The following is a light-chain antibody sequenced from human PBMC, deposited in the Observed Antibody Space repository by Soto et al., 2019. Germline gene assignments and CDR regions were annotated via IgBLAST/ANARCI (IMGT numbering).Light chain of an antibody. V-gene: IGKV2-28*01. Sequence: DIVMTQTPLSLPVTPGEPASISCRSSQSLLPTNGYNYLDWYLQKPGQSPQLLISLGSDRASGGPDRFSGSGSGTEFTLKISRVEAEDVGVYFCMQALQTPLTFGGGTQVEIK. CDR3: MQALQTPLT. CDR2: LGS. CDR1: QSLLPTNGYNY. J-gene: IGKJ4*01.